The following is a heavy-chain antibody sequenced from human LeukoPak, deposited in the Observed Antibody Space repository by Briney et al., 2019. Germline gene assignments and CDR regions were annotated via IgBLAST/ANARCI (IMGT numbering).Heavy chain of an antibody. D-gene: IGHD3-16*01. Sequence: GSLRLSCAASGFTFSSYWMHWVRQAPGKGLVWVSRINSDGSSTSYADSVKGRFTISRDNAKNTLYLQMSSLRAEDTAVYYCARDYDYVWGSSIRPFWFPRGVGDSWGQGTLVTVSS. J-gene: IGHJ5*02. CDR2: INSDGSST. CDR3: ARDYDYVWGSSIRPFWFPRGVGDS. CDR1: GFTFSSYW. V-gene: IGHV3-74*01.